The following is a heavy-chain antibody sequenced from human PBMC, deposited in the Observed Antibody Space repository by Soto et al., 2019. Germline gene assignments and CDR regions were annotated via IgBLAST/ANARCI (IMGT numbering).Heavy chain of an antibody. CDR3: ARDFGGGRGYSSSWYDYYYGMDV. CDR1: GFTVSSNY. Sequence: GGSLRLSCAASGFTVSSNYMSWVRQAPGKGLEWVSVIYSGGSTYYADSVKGRFTISRHNSKTTLYLQMNSLRAEDTAVYYWARDFGGGRGYSSSWYDYYYGMDVWGQGTTVTVSS. V-gene: IGHV3-53*04. CDR2: IYSGGST. J-gene: IGHJ6*02. D-gene: IGHD6-13*01.